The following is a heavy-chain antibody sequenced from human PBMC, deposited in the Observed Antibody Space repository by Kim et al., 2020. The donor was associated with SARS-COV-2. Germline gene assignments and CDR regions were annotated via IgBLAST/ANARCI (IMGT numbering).Heavy chain of an antibody. Sequence: DSGKGRFTISRDNAKNSLYLQMNSLRAEDTAVYYCAITVTTDYYYYGMDVWGQGTTVTVSS. J-gene: IGHJ6*02. CDR3: AITVTTDYYYYGMDV. D-gene: IGHD4-17*01. V-gene: IGHV3-7*01.